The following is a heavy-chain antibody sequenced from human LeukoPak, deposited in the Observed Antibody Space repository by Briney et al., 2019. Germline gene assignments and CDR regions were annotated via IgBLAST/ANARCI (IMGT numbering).Heavy chain of an antibody. V-gene: IGHV3-30*18. D-gene: IGHD3-22*01. CDR2: ISYDGSNK. CDR3: AKDYYYDSSGQTDAFDI. CDR1: GFTFSSYG. Sequence: GRSLRLSCAASGFTFSSYGMHWVRQAPGKGLEWEAVISYDGSNKYYADSVKGRFTISRDNSKNTLYLQMNSLRAEDTAVYYCAKDYYYDSSGQTDAFDIWGQGTMVTVSS. J-gene: IGHJ3*02.